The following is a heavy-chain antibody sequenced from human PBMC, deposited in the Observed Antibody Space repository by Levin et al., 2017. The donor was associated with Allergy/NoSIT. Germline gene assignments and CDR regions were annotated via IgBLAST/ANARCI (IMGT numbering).Heavy chain of an antibody. Sequence: GGSLRLSCAASGFTFSSYSMNWVRQAPRKGLEWVSYISSSSSTIYYADSVKGRFTISRDNAKNSLYLQMNSLRDEDTAVYYCARDTGGGYSSSSSYYFDYWGQGTLVTVSS. CDR3: ARDTGGGYSSSSSYYFDY. CDR1: GFTFSSYS. J-gene: IGHJ4*02. D-gene: IGHD6-6*01. CDR2: ISSSSSTI. V-gene: IGHV3-48*02.